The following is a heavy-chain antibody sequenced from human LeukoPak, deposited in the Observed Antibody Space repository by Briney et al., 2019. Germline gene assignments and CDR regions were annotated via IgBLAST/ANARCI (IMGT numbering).Heavy chain of an antibody. CDR1: GGSIRSGDYY. V-gene: IGHV4-30-4*08. Sequence: LSLTCTVSGGSIRSGDYYWSWIRQPRGKGLEWIGYIYYSGNTYYNPSVKSRFTISVERTKKEFSLKLSSVTAADTAVYYCARATITMMVGIPADAFDIWGQGTMVTVSS. D-gene: IGHD3-22*01. CDR2: IYYSGNT. J-gene: IGHJ3*02. CDR3: ARATITMMVGIPADAFDI.